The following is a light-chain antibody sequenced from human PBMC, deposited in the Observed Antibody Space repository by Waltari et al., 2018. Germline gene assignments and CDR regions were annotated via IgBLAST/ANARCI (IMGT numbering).Light chain of an antibody. CDR2: GAS. Sequence: DIVLTQSPGTLSLSPGERATLSCRASQSVSSSYLAWYQQKPGQAPRVLIHGASNRATGIPDRFSGSGSGTDFTLTISRLEPEEFAVYYCQQYGSSPWTFGQGTKVEIK. CDR1: QSVSSSY. J-gene: IGKJ1*01. CDR3: QQYGSSPWT. V-gene: IGKV3-20*01.